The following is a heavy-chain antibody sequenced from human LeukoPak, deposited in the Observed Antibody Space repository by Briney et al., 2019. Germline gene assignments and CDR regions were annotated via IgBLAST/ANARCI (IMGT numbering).Heavy chain of an antibody. CDR2: INPKSGGT. D-gene: IGHD3-9*01. J-gene: IGHJ4*02. CDR3: ARDPITYYDILTGPATTDY. Sequence: ASVKVSCKASGYTFSAYCMHWVRQAPGQGLEWMGWINPKSGGTNYAQQFQDRVTMTRDTSISSTYMELSRLKSDDTAVYYCARDPITYYDILTGPATTDYWGQGTLVTVSS. CDR1: GYTFSAYC. V-gene: IGHV1-2*02.